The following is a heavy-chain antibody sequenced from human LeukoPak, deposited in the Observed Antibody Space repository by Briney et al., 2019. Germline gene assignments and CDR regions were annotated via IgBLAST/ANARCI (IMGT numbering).Heavy chain of an antibody. J-gene: IGHJ6*03. CDR3: ARDAKYYDFWSGSYYYYMDV. D-gene: IGHD3-3*01. CDR2: ISSSSSYI. Sequence: GGSLRLSCAASGFTFSSYRMNWVRQAPGRGLEWVSSISSSSSYIYYADSVKGRFTISRDNAKNSLYLQMNSLRAEDTAVYYCARDAKYYDFWSGSYYYYMDVWGKGTTVTVSS. V-gene: IGHV3-21*01. CDR1: GFTFSSYR.